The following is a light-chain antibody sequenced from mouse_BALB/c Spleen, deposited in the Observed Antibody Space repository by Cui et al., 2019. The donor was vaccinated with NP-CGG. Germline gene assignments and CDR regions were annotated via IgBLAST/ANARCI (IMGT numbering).Light chain of an antibody. V-gene: IGLV1*01. Sequence: QAVVTQKSARTTSPGETVTLTCRSSTGAVTTSNYANWVQEKPDHLFNGLIGGTNNRAPGVPARFSGSLIGDKAALTITGAQTEDEAIYFCALWYSNHWVFGGGTKLTVL. J-gene: IGLJ1*01. CDR2: GTN. CDR3: ALWYSNHWV. CDR1: TGAVTTSNY.